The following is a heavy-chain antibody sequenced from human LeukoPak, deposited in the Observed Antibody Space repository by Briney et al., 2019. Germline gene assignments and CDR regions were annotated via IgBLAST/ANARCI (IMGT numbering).Heavy chain of an antibody. V-gene: IGHV3-7*01. CDR2: IDEDGDVK. Sequence: PGGSLRLSCAASGLAFSDYWMAWVRQTPGRGPEWVANIDEDGDVKSYAESVKGRFSVSRDNGRTSLYLQMNSLRAEDTAIYYCARHVPRGRSDFDCWGQGVLVTVS. CDR1: GLAFSDYW. D-gene: IGHD5-12*01. J-gene: IGHJ4*02. CDR3: ARHVPRGRSDFDC.